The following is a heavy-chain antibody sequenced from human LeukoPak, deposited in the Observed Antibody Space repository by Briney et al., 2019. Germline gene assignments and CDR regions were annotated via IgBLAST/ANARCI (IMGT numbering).Heavy chain of an antibody. J-gene: IGHJ6*02. Sequence: ASVKVSCKASGYTFTSYGISWVRQAPGQGLEWMGWISAYNGNTNYAQKLQGRVTMTTDTSTSTAYMELRSLRSDDTAVYYCARDLGRCSSTSCYRYGMDVWGQGTTVTVSS. D-gene: IGHD2-2*01. CDR1: GYTFTSYG. CDR3: ARDLGRCSSTSCYRYGMDV. V-gene: IGHV1-18*01. CDR2: ISAYNGNT.